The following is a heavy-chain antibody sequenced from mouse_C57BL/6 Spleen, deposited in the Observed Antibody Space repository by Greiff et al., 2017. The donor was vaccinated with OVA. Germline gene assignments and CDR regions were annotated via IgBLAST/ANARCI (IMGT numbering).Heavy chain of an antibody. Sequence: QVQLQQPGAELVMPGASVKLSCKASGYTFTSYWMHWVKQRPGQGLEWIGEIDPSDSYTNYNQKFKGKSTLTVDKSSSTAYMQLSSLTSEDSAVYYCARGYCSNYVAYWGQGTLVTVSA. CDR1: GYTFTSYW. CDR2: IDPSDSYT. V-gene: IGHV1-69*01. J-gene: IGHJ3*01. D-gene: IGHD2-5*01. CDR3: ARGYCSNYVAY.